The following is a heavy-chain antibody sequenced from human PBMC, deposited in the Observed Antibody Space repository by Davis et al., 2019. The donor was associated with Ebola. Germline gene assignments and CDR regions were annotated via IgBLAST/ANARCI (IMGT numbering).Heavy chain of an antibody. J-gene: IGHJ4*02. CDR2: IYPRDSDT. Sequence: GESLKISCKGSGYSFTSYWIGWVRQMPGKGLEWMGIIYPRDSDTRYSPSFQGQVTISADTSINTAYLHWSSLKASDTAMYYCATYSGAYFDYWGQGTLVTVSA. D-gene: IGHD1-26*01. CDR3: ATYSGAYFDY. CDR1: GYSFTSYW. V-gene: IGHV5-51*01.